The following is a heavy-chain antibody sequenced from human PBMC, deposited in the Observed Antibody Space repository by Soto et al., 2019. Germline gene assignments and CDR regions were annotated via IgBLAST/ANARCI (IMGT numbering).Heavy chain of an antibody. D-gene: IGHD3-16*01. CDR3: ARDGGPPVYWFDP. CDR2: IYYSGST. Sequence: SETLSLTCTVSGGSISSYYWSWIRQPPGKGLEWIGYIYYSGSTNYNPSLKSRVTISVDTSKNQFSLKLSSVTAADTAVYYCARDGGPPVYWFDPWGQGTLVTVSS. CDR1: GGSISSYY. J-gene: IGHJ5*02. V-gene: IGHV4-59*01.